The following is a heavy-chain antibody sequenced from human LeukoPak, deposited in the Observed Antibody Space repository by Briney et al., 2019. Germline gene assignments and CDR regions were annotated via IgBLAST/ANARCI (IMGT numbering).Heavy chain of an antibody. V-gene: IGHV4-38-2*01. CDR3: ARVLYGSSGWYDMEGDY. CDR2: IYHSGST. J-gene: IGHJ4*02. CDR1: GYSISSGYY. D-gene: IGHD6-19*01. Sequence: SETLSLTCAVSGYSISSGYYWGWIRQPPGKGLEWIGSIYHSGSTYYNPSLKSRVTISVDTSKNQFSLKLSSVTAADTAVYYCARVLYGSSGWYDMEGDYWGQGTLVTVSS.